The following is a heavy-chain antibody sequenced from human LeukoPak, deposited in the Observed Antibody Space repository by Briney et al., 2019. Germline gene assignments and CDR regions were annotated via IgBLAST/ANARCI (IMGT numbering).Heavy chain of an antibody. D-gene: IGHD3-10*01. CDR3: ARDGKADYYGSGNPPRYWYFDL. Sequence: GGSLRLSCAASGFTFSSYAMHWVRQAPGKGLEWVSSISSSSSYIYYADSVKDRFTISRDNAKNSLYLQMNSLRAEDTAVYYCARDGKADYYGSGNPPRYWYFDLWGRGTLVTVSS. CDR2: ISSSSSYI. V-gene: IGHV3-21*01. CDR1: GFTFSSYA. J-gene: IGHJ2*01.